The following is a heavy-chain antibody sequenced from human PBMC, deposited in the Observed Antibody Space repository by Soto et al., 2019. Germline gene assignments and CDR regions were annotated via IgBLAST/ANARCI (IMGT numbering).Heavy chain of an antibody. CDR1: GDPITNYY. Sequence: QVQLHESGPGLVKPSETLSLTCTVSGDPITNYYWGWIRLPPGKGLQWIGSLHYTRSSNYNPSLKNRLTISIDTSKNQFSLILASVTAAATAVYYCARVFNGGTAVAGVRFDPWGQGVLVTVSS. CDR2: LHYTRSS. V-gene: IGHV4-59*01. CDR3: ARVFNGGTAVAGVRFDP. J-gene: IGHJ5*02. D-gene: IGHD6-19*01.